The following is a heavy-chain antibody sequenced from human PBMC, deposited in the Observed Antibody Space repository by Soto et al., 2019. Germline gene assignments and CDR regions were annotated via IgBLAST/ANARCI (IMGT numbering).Heavy chain of an antibody. CDR3: ARDKRVVVAATPNYYFDY. CDR2: ISAYNGNT. CDR1: GYTFTSYG. D-gene: IGHD2-15*01. J-gene: IGHJ4*02. Sequence: ASVKVSCKASGYTFTSYGISWVRQAPGQGLEWMGWISAYNGNTNYAQKLQGRVTMTTDTSTSTAYMELRSLRSDDTPVYYCARDKRVVVAATPNYYFDYCRQGTLVTVSS. V-gene: IGHV1-18*04.